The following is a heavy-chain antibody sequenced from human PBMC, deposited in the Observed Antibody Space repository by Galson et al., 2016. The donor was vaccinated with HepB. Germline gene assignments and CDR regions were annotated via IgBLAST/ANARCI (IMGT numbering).Heavy chain of an antibody. CDR1: GASISGYY. Sequence: ETLSLTCTVSGASISGYYLSWIRQPPGKGPEWIGYIYYSGRTNYNPSLKSRVTISVDTSKNQFSLKLSSVTAADTAVYYCARDDSGGWYGFHYGMDVWGQGTTVTVSS. CDR3: ARDDSGGWYGFHYGMDV. V-gene: IGHV4-59*01. CDR2: IYYSGRT. D-gene: IGHD6-19*01. J-gene: IGHJ6*02.